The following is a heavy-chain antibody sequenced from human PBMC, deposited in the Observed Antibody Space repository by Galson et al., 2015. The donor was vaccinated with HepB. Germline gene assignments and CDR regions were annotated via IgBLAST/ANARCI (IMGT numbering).Heavy chain of an antibody. CDR2: INSDGRST. Sequence: SLRLSCAASGFTFRSYWMHWVRQAPGKGLVWVSRINSDGRSTNYADSVKGRFTISRDNAKNTLYLQMNSLRAEDTALYYCARDCGYSYGCFDYWGQGTLVSVSS. J-gene: IGHJ4*02. CDR1: GFTFRSYW. CDR3: ARDCGYSYGCFDY. V-gene: IGHV3-74*01. D-gene: IGHD5-18*01.